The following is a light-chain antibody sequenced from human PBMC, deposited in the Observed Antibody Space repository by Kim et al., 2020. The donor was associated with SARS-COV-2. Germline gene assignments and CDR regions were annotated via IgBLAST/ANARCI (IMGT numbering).Light chain of an antibody. Sequence: ATINCKSSQSVLYSSNNKNYLAWYQQKPGQPPKLLIYWASTRESRVPDRFSGSGSGTDFTLTISSLQAEDVSVYYCQQYYSTPPAFGGGTKVDIK. J-gene: IGKJ4*01. CDR1: QSVLYSSNNKNY. CDR3: QQYYSTPPA. CDR2: WAS. V-gene: IGKV4-1*01.